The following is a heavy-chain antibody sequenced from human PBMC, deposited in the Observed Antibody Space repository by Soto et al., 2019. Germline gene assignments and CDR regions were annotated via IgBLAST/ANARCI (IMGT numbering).Heavy chain of an antibody. D-gene: IGHD3-10*01. V-gene: IGHV1-18*01. Sequence: QVNLVQSGAEVKKPGASVKVSCKASGYTFTNYAIAWVRQAPGQGLEWMGWISGYNGNTNNAQKLQGRVTMTTDTSTSTAYMELRSLRSDDTAVYYCARSGFYGSGSRPYYFDSWGQGTLVTVSS. CDR2: ISGYNGNT. J-gene: IGHJ4*02. CDR3: ARSGFYGSGSRPYYFDS. CDR1: GYTFTNYA.